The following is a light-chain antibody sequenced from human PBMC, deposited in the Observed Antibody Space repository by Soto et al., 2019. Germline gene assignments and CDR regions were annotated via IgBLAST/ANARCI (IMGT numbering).Light chain of an antibody. CDR2: EGS. V-gene: IGLV2-14*02. Sequence: QSALTQPASVSGSPGQSITISCTGTSSDVGSYNLVSWYQQHPGKAPKLMIYEGSKRPSGVSNRFSVSKSGNTASLTISGLQAEDEADYYCSSYASSTTPYVFGTGTKLTVL. CDR1: SSDVGSYNL. CDR3: SSYASSTTPYV. J-gene: IGLJ1*01.